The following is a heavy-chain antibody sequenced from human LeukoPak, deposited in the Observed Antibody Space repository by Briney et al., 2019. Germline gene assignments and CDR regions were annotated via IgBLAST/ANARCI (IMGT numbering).Heavy chain of an antibody. J-gene: IGHJ4*02. V-gene: IGHV1-24*01. Sequence: ASVKVSCKVSGYTLTELSMHWVRQAPGKGLEWMGGFDPEDGETIYAQKFQGRVTMTEDTSTDTAYMELSSLRSEDTAVYYCATGGDISSSWYHSDTRFGYWGQGTLVTVSS. CDR2: FDPEDGET. CDR3: ATGGDISSSWYHSDTRFGY. CDR1: GYTLTELS. D-gene: IGHD6-13*01.